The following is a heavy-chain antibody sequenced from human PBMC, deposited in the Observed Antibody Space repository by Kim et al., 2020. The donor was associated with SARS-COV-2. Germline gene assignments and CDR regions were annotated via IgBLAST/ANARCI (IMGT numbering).Heavy chain of an antibody. D-gene: IGHD3-10*01. V-gene: IGHV4-31*03. J-gene: IGHJ5*02. Sequence: SETLSLTCTVSGGSINSGGYYWNWIRQHPGKGLEWIGSIYYSGSTYHNSSLRSRLSISVDTSKKHFSLNLTSVTAADTAVYYCARGIGSGSYYVGFDPWGQRTLLTVSS. CDR3: ARGIGSGSYYVGFDP. CDR2: IYYSGST. CDR1: GGSINSGGYY.